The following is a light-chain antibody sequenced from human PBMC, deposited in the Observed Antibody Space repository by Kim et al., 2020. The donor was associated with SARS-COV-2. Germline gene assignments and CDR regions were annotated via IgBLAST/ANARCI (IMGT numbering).Light chain of an antibody. CDR2: GAS. J-gene: IGKJ1*01. CDR3: QQYANPPPWT. Sequence: EIVLTQSPGTLSLSPGERATISCRASQRVSANFLAWYQQRPGQAPGLLIHGASRRGTGIPDRFSGSGSGTEFTLTISRLEPEDVAVYYCQQYANPPPWTFGQGTKVDIK. V-gene: IGKV3-20*01. CDR1: QRVSANF.